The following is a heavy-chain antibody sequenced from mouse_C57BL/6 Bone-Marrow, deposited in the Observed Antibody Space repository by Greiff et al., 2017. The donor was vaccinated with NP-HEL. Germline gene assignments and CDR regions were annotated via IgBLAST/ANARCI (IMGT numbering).Heavy chain of an antibody. J-gene: IGHJ1*03. D-gene: IGHD1-1*01. V-gene: IGHV1-63*01. CDR3: ARHGIWYFDV. CDR1: GYTFTNYW. Sequence: QVQLQQSGAELVRPGTSVKMSCKASGYTFTNYWIGWAKQRPGHGLEWIGDIYPGGGYTNYNEKFKGKATLTADKSSSTAYMQFSSLTSEDSAIYYCARHGIWYFDVWGTGTTVTVSS. CDR2: IYPGGGYT.